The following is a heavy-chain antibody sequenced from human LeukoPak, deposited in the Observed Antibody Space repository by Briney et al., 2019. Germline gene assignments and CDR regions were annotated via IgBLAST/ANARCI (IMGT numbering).Heavy chain of an antibody. D-gene: IGHD1-1*01. V-gene: IGHV4-59*01. Sequence: PSETLSLTCTVSDDSITMYYWTWIRQPPGKGLEWIGYVDHTGSTNFNPSLNGRVSISRDTSKNLFSLRLRSVTAADTAVYFCARGRVSSSTWYSTYYYYFYMDVWGKGTSVTVSS. J-gene: IGHJ6*03. CDR3: ARGRVSSSTWYSTYYYYFYMDV. CDR1: DDSITMYY. CDR2: VDHTGST.